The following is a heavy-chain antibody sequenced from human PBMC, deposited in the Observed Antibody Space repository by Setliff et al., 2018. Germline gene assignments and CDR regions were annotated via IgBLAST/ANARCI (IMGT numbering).Heavy chain of an antibody. CDR1: GYTFTSYG. D-gene: IGHD5-12*01. V-gene: IGHV1-24*01. CDR3: ARERGDIVTTTSYYYYLDV. J-gene: IGHJ6*03. Sequence: ASVKVSCKASGYTFTSYGVSWVRQAPGEGLEWIGGFDPEEGERIYAPRLQGRVTMTEDTSSDTAYMELSSLRSEDTAVYYCARERGDIVTTTSYYYYLDVWGKGTTVTVPS. CDR2: FDPEEGER.